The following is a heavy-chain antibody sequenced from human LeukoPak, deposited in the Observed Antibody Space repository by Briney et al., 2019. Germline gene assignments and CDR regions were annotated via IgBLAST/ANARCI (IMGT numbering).Heavy chain of an antibody. V-gene: IGHV3-7*01. J-gene: IGHJ6*02. CDR2: IKQDGSEK. D-gene: IGHD6-13*01. Sequence: GGSLRLSCTASGFTFGNYAMSWVRQAPGKGLEWVANIKQDGSEKFYVDSVKGRFTISRDNAKNSLYLQMNSLRAEDTAVYYCAREGSSYYYYYGMDVWGQGTTVTVSS. CDR1: GFTFGNYA. CDR3: AREGSSYYYYYGMDV.